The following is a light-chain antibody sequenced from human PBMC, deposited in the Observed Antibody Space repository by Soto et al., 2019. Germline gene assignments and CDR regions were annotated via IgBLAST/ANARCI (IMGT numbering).Light chain of an antibody. V-gene: IGKV1-39*01. Sequence: IQMTQSPSTLSASVGDRATITCRASQSISRNLTWYQQKPGKAPELLIYTASNLQSGVPSRFSGSGSGTDFALIISSLQPEDSAVYYCQQSDSSPLSFGGGTKVEFK. J-gene: IGKJ4*01. CDR1: QSISRN. CDR3: QQSDSSPLS. CDR2: TAS.